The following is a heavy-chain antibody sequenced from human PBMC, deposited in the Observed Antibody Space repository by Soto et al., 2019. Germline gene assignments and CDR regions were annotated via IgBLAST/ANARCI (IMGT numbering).Heavy chain of an antibody. V-gene: IGHV3-74*01. Sequence: EVQLVESGGGLVQPGGSLRVSCAASGFTFSSYWMHWVRQAPGKGLVWVSRINSDGSSTSYADSVKGRFTISRDNAKNTLYLQMNSPRAEATAICYCARRGTVAGLHFWGQGTLVTVSS. D-gene: IGHD6-19*01. CDR3: ARRGTVAGLHF. J-gene: IGHJ4*02. CDR1: GFTFSSYW. CDR2: INSDGSST.